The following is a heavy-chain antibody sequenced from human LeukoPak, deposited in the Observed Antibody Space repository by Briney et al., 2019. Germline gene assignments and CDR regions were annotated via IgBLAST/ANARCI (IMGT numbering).Heavy chain of an antibody. J-gene: IGHJ2*01. Sequence: SETLSLTCTVSGGSISSGSHYWSWIRQPPGKGLEWIGYIYSTGSTNYNPSLKSRVTISVDTSKNQFSLKLSSVTAADTAVYYCARSGYFDLWGRGTLVTVSS. D-gene: IGHD3-3*01. CDR1: GGSISSGSHY. V-gene: IGHV4-61*01. CDR3: ARSGYFDL. CDR2: IYSTGST.